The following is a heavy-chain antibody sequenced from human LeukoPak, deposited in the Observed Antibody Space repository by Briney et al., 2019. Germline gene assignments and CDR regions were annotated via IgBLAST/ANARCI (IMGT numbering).Heavy chain of an antibody. Sequence: GGSLRLSCAASGFTFSSYAMHWVRQAPGKGLEWVAVISYDGSNKYYADSVKGRFTISRDNSKNTLYLQMNSLRAEDTAVYYCARDLWPPKSSSTILGYGMDVWGQGTTVTVSS. CDR1: GFTFSSYA. D-gene: IGHD2-2*01. CDR2: ISYDGSNK. V-gene: IGHV3-30-3*01. CDR3: ARDLWPPKSSSTILGYGMDV. J-gene: IGHJ6*02.